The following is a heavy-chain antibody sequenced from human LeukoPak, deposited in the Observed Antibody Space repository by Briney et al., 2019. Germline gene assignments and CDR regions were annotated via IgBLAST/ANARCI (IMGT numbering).Heavy chain of an antibody. D-gene: IGHD5-24*01. CDR3: AKDRDLRYYFDY. CDR2: ISGSGGST. CDR1: GFTFSSYG. V-gene: IGHV3-23*01. Sequence: AGGTLRLSCAASGFTFSSYGMSWVRQAPGKGLEWVSAISGSGGSTYYADSVKGRFTISRDNSKNTLYLQMNSLRAEDTAVYYCAKDRDLRYYFDYWGQGTLVTVSS. J-gene: IGHJ4*02.